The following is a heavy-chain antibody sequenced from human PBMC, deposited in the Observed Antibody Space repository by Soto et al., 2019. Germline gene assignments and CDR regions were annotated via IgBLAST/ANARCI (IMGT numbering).Heavy chain of an antibody. CDR1: GFTFSSYW. Sequence: EVQLVESGGGLVQPGGSLRLSCAASGFTFSSYWMSWVRQAPGKGLEWVANIKQDGSKKYYVDSVKGRFTIARDNAKNALHLQMNSLRGEDTAVYYCARGNPLFCSGGSCYPNYFDYWGQGTLVTVSS. D-gene: IGHD2-15*01. CDR3: ARGNPLFCSGGSCYPNYFDY. CDR2: IKQDGSKK. J-gene: IGHJ4*02. V-gene: IGHV3-7*01.